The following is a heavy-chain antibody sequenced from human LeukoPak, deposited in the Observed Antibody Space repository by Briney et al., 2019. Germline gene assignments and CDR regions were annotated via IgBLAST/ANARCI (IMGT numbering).Heavy chain of an antibody. J-gene: IGHJ4*02. V-gene: IGHV3-64*04. D-gene: IGHD2-2*01. CDR1: GFTFNRFY. CDR3: AKGTGPYIVVIPAVID. CDR2: ISSNGATT. Sequence: GGSLRLSCSASGFTFNRFYLHWVRQAPGKGLEFVSHISSNGATTYYADSVKGRFTISRDNSKNTLYLQMNSLRAEDTAVYYCAKGTGPYIVVIPAVIDWGQGTLVTVSS.